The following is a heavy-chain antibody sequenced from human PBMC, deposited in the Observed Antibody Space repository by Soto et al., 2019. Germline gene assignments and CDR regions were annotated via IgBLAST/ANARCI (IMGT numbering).Heavy chain of an antibody. D-gene: IGHD3-10*01. CDR3: APRPGGGGY. CDR1: GFTVSNNY. V-gene: IGHV3-53*01. J-gene: IGHJ4*02. Sequence: EVQLVESGGGLIQPGGSLRLSCAVSGFTVSNNYMSWVRQAPGKGLEGVSVIYSGGYTAYGDSVKGRFTISRDNSKNTLFLKMKGLAADGGAVFYGAPRPGGGGYWGQGTLVTVSS. CDR2: IYSGGYT.